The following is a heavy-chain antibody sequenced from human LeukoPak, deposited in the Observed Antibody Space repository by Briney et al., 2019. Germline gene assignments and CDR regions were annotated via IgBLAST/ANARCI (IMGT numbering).Heavy chain of an antibody. J-gene: IGHJ5*02. CDR2: MNPNSGNT. CDR3: ARDTIFGGIWFDP. V-gene: IGHV1-8*01. CDR1: GYTFTSYD. D-gene: IGHD3-3*01. Sequence: ASVKVSCKASGYTFTSYDINWVRQATGQGLERMGWMNPNSGNTGYAQKFQGRVTMTRNTSISTAYMELSSLRSEDTAVYYCARDTIFGGIWFDPWGQGTLVTVSS.